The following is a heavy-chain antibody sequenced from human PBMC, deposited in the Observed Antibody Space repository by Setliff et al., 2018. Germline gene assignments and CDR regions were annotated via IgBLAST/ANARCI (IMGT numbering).Heavy chain of an antibody. V-gene: IGHV3-74*01. J-gene: IGHJ4*02. CDR3: ARSMQQLVRRYFDY. D-gene: IGHD6-13*01. Sequence: LRLSCAAAGFTFSSHWMHWVRQAPGKRLMWVSRINNDGSSTTYEDSVKGRFTISRDNAKNTLYLQMNSLRAEDTAVYYCARSMQQLVRRYFDYWGQGTLVTVSS. CDR2: INNDGSST. CDR1: GFTFSSHW.